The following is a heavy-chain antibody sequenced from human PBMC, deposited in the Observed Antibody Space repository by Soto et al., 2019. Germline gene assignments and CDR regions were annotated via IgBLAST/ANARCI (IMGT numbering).Heavy chain of an antibody. CDR1: GGTFSSYA. CDR3: ASRSYVSNLYYYYGMDV. D-gene: IGHD3-16*01. J-gene: IGHJ6*02. Sequence: SVKVSCKASGGTFSSYAISRVRQAPGQGLEWMGGIIPIFGTANYAQKFQGRVTITADKSTSTAYMELSSLRSEDTAVYYCASRSYVSNLYYYYGMDVWGQGTTVTVSS. CDR2: IIPIFGTA. V-gene: IGHV1-69*06.